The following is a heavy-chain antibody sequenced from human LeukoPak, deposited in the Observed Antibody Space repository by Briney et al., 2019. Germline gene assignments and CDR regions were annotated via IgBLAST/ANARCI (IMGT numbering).Heavy chain of an antibody. CDR1: GFTFSSYG. Sequence: GGSLRLSCAASGFTFSSYGMHWVRQAPGKGLEWVAFIRYDSNKNYYRESVKGRFTISRDNSKNTLYLQMNGLRAEDTAVYFCAKDKDPWKSTSVSDFDYWGQGTLVTVSS. V-gene: IGHV3-30*02. J-gene: IGHJ4*02. CDR2: IRYDSNKN. D-gene: IGHD1-1*01. CDR3: AKDKDPWKSTSVSDFDY.